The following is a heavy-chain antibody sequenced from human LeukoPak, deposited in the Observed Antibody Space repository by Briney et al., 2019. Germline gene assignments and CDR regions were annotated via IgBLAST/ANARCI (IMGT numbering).Heavy chain of an antibody. V-gene: IGHV3-30-3*01. D-gene: IGHD6-19*01. CDR2: ISYDGSTE. Sequence: GGSLRLSCAASGFTFSGYAMHWVRQAPGKGLEWVAVISYDGSTEYYADSVKGRSTISRDNSKTTLYLQMNSLRAEDAAVYYCATNGPGIAVAGYVDYWGQGTLVTVSS. CDR1: GFTFSGYA. J-gene: IGHJ4*02. CDR3: ATNGPGIAVAGYVDY.